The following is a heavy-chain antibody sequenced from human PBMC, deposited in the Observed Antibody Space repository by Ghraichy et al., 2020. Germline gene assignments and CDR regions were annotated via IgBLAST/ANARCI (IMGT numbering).Heavy chain of an antibody. CDR2: ISSRSRFT. V-gene: IGHV3-48*02. J-gene: IGHJ6*02. CDR1: GFTFSSYS. CDR3: ARGSTLVRVYYYDAMYV. Sequence: GALRLSCEASGFTFSSYSINWVRQAPGKGPEWISIISSRSRFTSYADSVTGRFTVSRDNAKNSLFLQMNSLRDEDTAVYYCARGSTLVRVYYYDAMYVWGQGTTVTVSS. D-gene: IGHD4-23*01.